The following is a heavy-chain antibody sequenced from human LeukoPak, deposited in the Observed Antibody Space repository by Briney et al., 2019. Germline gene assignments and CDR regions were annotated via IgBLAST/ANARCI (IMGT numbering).Heavy chain of an antibody. V-gene: IGHV3-33*06. CDR2: IWHDGTNE. Sequence: GGSLRLSCAATGFTFSDFGMHWVRQAPGKGLEWVALIWHDGTNEYYADSVKGRFTISRDNSKYMLYLEMNSLRVEDTAVYYGANDAPSRKAAAGGEFDPRGQGTRVIV. CDR3: ANDAPSRKAAAGGEFDP. D-gene: IGHD6-13*01. CDR1: GFTFSDFG. J-gene: IGHJ5*02.